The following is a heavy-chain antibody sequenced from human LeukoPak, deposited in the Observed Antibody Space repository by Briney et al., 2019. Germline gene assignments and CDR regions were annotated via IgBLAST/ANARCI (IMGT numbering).Heavy chain of an antibody. CDR3: ARDLGGRMGLSAV. CDR2: IYSGGST. D-gene: IGHD5-24*01. Sequence: PGGSLRLSCAASGFTVSSNYMSWVRQAPGKGLEWVSVIYSGGSTNYADSVKGRFTISRDISKNTLYLQMNSLRAEDTAVYYCARDLGGRMGLSAVWGQGTTVTVSS. J-gene: IGHJ6*02. V-gene: IGHV3-53*01. CDR1: GFTVSSNY.